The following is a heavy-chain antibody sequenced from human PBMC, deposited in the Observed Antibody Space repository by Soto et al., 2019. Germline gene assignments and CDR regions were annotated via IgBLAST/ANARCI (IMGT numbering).Heavy chain of an antibody. V-gene: IGHV3-21*01. CDR1: GFTFSSYS. Sequence: GGSLRLSCAASGFTFSSYSMNWVRQAPGKGLEWVSSISSSSSYIYYADSVKGRFTISRDNAKNSLYLQMNSLRAEDTAVYYCARGPSGSLFRVYFDYWGQGTLVTVSS. CDR3: ARGPSGSLFRVYFDY. D-gene: IGHD3-10*01. J-gene: IGHJ4*02. CDR2: ISSSSSYI.